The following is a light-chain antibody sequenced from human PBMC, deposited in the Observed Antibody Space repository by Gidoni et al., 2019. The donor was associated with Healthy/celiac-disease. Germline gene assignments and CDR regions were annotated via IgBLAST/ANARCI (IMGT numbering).Light chain of an antibody. CDR3: QQYGAPPLT. J-gene: IGKJ4*01. CDR1: QTVSANF. Sequence: EIVLTQVPGTLSVSPGERATLFGRATQTVSANFLAWYQQKPGQPPTLLLYDASRRATGVPDSFSGSGSGTDFSLTINRLQTEDSALYYCQQYGAPPLTFXGXTRVEI. V-gene: IGKV3-20*01. CDR2: DAS.